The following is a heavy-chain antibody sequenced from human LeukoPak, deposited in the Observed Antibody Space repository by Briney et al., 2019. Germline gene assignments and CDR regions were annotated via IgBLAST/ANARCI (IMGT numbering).Heavy chain of an antibody. J-gene: IGHJ3*02. D-gene: IGHD2-15*01. CDR2: ISSSSDTI. Sequence: GGSLRLSCAVSGFTFTTYSMNWVRQAPGKGLEWGSYISSSSDTIYYADSVKGRFTISRDNANNSLYLQMNSLRAEDTAIYYCARPQYCSGGSCFDAFDIWGQGTMVTVSS. V-gene: IGHV3-48*04. CDR3: ARPQYCSGGSCFDAFDI. CDR1: GFTFTTYS.